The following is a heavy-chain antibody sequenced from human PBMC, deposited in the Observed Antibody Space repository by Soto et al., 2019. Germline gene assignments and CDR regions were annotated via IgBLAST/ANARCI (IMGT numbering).Heavy chain of an antibody. CDR2: MTDTGLNT. CDR1: GFTLSSFA. D-gene: IGHD5-18*01. CDR3: AEGIGQLWLHLDY. J-gene: IGHJ4*02. V-gene: IGHV3-23*01. Sequence: GGSLRLSCAASGFTLSSFAMAWVRQAPGKGLEWVSAMTDTGLNTYYADSVKGRFTISRDSSRNTLYLQMNSLRAEDTAIYYCAEGIGQLWLHLDYWGQGTLVTVSS.